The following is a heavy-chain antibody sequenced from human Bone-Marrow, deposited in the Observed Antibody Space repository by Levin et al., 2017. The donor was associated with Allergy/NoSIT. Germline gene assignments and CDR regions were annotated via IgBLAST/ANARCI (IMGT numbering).Heavy chain of an antibody. Sequence: GGSLRLSCEASGFTFSSYGMHWVRQAPGKGLEWVGLISSDGSDKFYVNSVRGRFSISRDNAKNTLYLQMDSLRVEDTAVYYCAKSRFESGGHYYSDFDCWGQGALVTVSS. CDR3: AKSRFESGGHYYSDFDC. J-gene: IGHJ4*02. CDR2: ISSDGSDK. CDR1: GFTFSSYG. V-gene: IGHV3-30*18. D-gene: IGHD3-22*01.